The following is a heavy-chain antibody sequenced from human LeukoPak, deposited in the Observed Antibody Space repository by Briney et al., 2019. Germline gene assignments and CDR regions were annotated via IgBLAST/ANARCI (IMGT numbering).Heavy chain of an antibody. CDR2: INHSGST. CDR3: AREGIAAAGFDP. J-gene: IGHJ5*02. V-gene: IGHV4-34*01. Sequence: ASETLSLTCAVYGGSFSGYYWSWIRQPPGKGLEWIGEINHSGSTNYNPSLKSRVTISVDTSKNQFSLKLSSVTAADTAVYYCAREGIAAAGFDPWGQGTLVTVSS. CDR1: GGSFSGYY. D-gene: IGHD6-13*01.